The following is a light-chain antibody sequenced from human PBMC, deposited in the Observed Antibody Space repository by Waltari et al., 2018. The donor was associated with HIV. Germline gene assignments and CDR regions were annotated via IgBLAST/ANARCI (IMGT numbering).Light chain of an antibody. J-gene: IGLJ3*02. CDR3: CSYAGTYTWV. CDR2: YVN. CDR1: KFGLSDYNS. V-gene: IGLV2-11*01. Sequence: QSALTQPRSVSGSPGQSVTFSCAGIKFGLSDYNSVSWYQQRPGQAPKLILYYVNERPSGVPNRCSRSKSANTAALTIAGLQAEDEATYCCCSYAGTYTWVFGGGTNLTV.